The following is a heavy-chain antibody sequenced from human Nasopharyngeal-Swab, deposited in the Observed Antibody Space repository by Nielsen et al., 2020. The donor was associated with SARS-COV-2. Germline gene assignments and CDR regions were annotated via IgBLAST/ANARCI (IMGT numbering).Heavy chain of an antibody. D-gene: IGHD6-6*01. J-gene: IGHJ5*02. V-gene: IGHV4-34*01. CDR2: IKHRRST. Sequence: ESLKISCAASGFTFSSYAMSWIRQPPGKGLEWIGEIKHRRSTNYNPSLKSRVTISVDTSKNQFSLKLSSVTAADTAVYYCAGVPSSSMSYWFDPWGQGTLVTVSS. CDR3: AGVPSSSMSYWFDP. CDR1: GFTFSSYA.